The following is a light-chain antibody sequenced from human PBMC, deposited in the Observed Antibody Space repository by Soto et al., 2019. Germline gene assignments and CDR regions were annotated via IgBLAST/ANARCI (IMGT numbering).Light chain of an antibody. Sequence: AIQMTQSPSSLAASVGDRVTITCRASQDIRNELGWYQQKPGKAPKLLVFAATSLQDGVPSRFSGSTSGSDFTLTISSLQPEDFATYYCLQDYTCPWTFGQGTRVEIK. CDR1: QDIRNE. CDR3: LQDYTCPWT. CDR2: AAT. V-gene: IGKV1-6*01. J-gene: IGKJ1*01.